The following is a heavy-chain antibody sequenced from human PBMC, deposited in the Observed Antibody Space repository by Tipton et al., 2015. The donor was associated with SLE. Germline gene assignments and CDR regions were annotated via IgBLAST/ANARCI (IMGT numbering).Heavy chain of an antibody. J-gene: IGHJ4*02. CDR1: GDSVSSNNAA. V-gene: IGHV6-1*01. D-gene: IGHD2-15*01. CDR3: ARTCSGGSCYSFDS. CDR2: TYYRSKWFN. Sequence: PELVKPSQTLSLTCVISGDSVSSNNAAWNWIRQSPSRGLEWLGRTYYRSKWFNNYAVSVQSRITFNSDTSKNQFSLQLNSVTPEDTAVYYCARTCSGGSCYSFDSWGQGTLVTVSS.